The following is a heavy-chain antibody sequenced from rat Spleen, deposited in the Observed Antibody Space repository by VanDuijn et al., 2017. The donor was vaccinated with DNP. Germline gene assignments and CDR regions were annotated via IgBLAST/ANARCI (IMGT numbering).Heavy chain of an antibody. J-gene: IGHJ2*01. CDR3: ATHSWALFDY. D-gene: IGHD1-2*01. CDR2: IDNEGST. Sequence: EVQLQESGPGLVKLSQSLSLTCSVTGYSITSTHKWTWIRKFRGNDLAWMGYIDNEGSTNYNPSRKSRFSITRDTSKNQFFLQVNSVRNEDTPTYYCATHSWALFDYWGQGVMVTVSS. CDR1: GYSITSTHK. V-gene: IGHV3-3*01.